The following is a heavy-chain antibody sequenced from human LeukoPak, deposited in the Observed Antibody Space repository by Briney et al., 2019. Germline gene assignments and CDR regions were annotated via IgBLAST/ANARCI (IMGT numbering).Heavy chain of an antibody. CDR1: GGSFSGYY. V-gene: IGHV4-34*01. D-gene: IGHD2-15*01. J-gene: IGHJ6*02. CDR3: ARQDIVVVVAAHYYYYYGMDV. CDR2: INHSGST. Sequence: SETLSLTCAVYGGSFSGYYWSWIRQPPGKGLEWIGEINHSGSTNYNPSLKSRVTISVDTSKNQFSLKLSSVTAADTAVYYCARQDIVVVVAAHYYYYYGMDVWGQGTTVTVSS.